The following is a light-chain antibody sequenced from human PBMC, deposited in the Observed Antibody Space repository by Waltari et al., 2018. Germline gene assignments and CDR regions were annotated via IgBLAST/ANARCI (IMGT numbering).Light chain of an antibody. CDR2: WAA. V-gene: IGKV4-1*01. CDR1: RSVLFSSNNTNY. Sequence: VMTQTPDFLAGSLGGRATIICKTSRSVLFSSNNTNYLAWYQHKPVQPPKLLIYWAATRESGVPDRFSGSGSGTDFTLTISSLQAEDVAVYICQQYYSPPHTFGQGTKLDIK. CDR3: QQYYSPPHT. J-gene: IGKJ2*01.